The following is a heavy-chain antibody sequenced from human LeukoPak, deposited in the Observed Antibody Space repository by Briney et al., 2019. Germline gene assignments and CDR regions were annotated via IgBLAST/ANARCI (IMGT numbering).Heavy chain of an antibody. Sequence: ASVKVSYKASGYTFTGYYMHWVRQAPGQGLEWMGWINPNSGGTNYAQKFQGRVTMTRDTSISTAYMELSRLRSDDTAVYYCARLPRAAAAPLDYWGQGTLVTVSS. D-gene: IGHD6-13*01. CDR2: INPNSGGT. V-gene: IGHV1-2*02. CDR1: GYTFTGYY. CDR3: ARLPRAAAAPLDY. J-gene: IGHJ4*02.